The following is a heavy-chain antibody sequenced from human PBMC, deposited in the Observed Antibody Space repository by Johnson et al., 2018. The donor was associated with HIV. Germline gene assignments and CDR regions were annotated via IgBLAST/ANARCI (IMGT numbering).Heavy chain of an antibody. CDR2: ISGGTAGDT. J-gene: IGHJ3*02. CDR3: ARVTNDAFDI. V-gene: IGHV3-11*06. CDR1: GFTFSDYY. Sequence: QMQLVESGGGLVKPGGSLRLSCVGSGFTFSDYYMSWVRQAPGKGLEWIAYISGGTAGDTYYPGSVKGRFTISRENAKNSLYLQMNSLRAGDTAVYYCARVTNDAFDIWGQGTLVTVSS.